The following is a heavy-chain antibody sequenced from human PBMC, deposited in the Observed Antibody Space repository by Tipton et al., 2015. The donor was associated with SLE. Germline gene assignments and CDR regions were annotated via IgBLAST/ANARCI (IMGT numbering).Heavy chain of an antibody. Sequence: TLSLTCAVYGGSFSGYYWSWIRQPPGKGPEWIGEINHSGSTNYNPSLKSRVTISVGTSKNQFSLKLSSATAADTTVYYCARGPLLDLWGRGTLVTVSS. J-gene: IGHJ2*01. CDR2: INHSGST. V-gene: IGHV4-34*01. CDR1: GGSFSGYY. D-gene: IGHD5/OR15-5a*01. CDR3: ARGPLLDL.